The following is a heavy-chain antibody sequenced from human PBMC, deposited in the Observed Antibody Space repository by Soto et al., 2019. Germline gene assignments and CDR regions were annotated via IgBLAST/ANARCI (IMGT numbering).Heavy chain of an antibody. CDR2: IYYSGST. Sequence: SETLSLTCTVSGGSISSGGYYWSWIRQHPGKGLEWIGYIYYSGSTYYNPSLKSRVTISVDTSKKQFSMRLSSVTAADTAVYYCASVDYSSDFDYWGQGTLVTVSS. J-gene: IGHJ4*02. CDR1: GGSISSGGYY. V-gene: IGHV4-31*03. D-gene: IGHD4-4*01. CDR3: ASVDYSSDFDY.